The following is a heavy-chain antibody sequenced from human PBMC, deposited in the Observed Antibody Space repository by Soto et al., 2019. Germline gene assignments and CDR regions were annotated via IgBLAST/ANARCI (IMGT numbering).Heavy chain of an antibody. Sequence: PGGSLRLSCAASGFTFDDYAMHWVRQAPGKGLEWVSGISWNSGSIGYADSVKGRFTISRDNAKNSLYLQMNSLRAEDTALYYCAKDISAVAANRDAFDIGGQGTMVTVSS. CDR1: GFTFDDYA. V-gene: IGHV3-9*01. CDR3: AKDISAVAANRDAFDI. J-gene: IGHJ3*02. D-gene: IGHD6-19*01. CDR2: ISWNSGSI.